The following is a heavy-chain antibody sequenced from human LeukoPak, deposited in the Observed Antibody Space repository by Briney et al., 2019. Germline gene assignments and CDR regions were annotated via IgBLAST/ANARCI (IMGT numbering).Heavy chain of an antibody. CDR2: INPSGGST. CDR1: GYTFTSYY. D-gene: IGHD3-22*01. J-gene: IGHJ4*02. V-gene: IGHV1-46*01. CDR3: VRQYYHYSSDYYWAPDY. Sequence: ASVKVSYKASGYTFTSYYLHWVRQAPGQGLEWMGIINPSGGSTSYAQKFQGRVTMTRDMSTSTVYMELSSLRSEDTAVYYCVRQYYHYSSDYYWAPDYWGQGTPVTVSS.